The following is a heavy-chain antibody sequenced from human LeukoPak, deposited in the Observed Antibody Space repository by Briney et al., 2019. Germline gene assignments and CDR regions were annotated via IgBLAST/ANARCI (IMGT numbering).Heavy chain of an antibody. Sequence: GASVKVSCKASGYTFTSYYMHWLRQAPGQGLEWMGLINHSGGSTSYAQKFQGRVTMTRDTSTSTVYMELSSLRSEDTAVYYCARDRVVVVPAAIIRDNWFDPWGQGTLVTVSS. CDR3: ARDRVVVVPAAIIRDNWFDP. CDR1: GYTFTSYY. V-gene: IGHV1-46*03. D-gene: IGHD2-2*01. J-gene: IGHJ5*02. CDR2: INHSGGST.